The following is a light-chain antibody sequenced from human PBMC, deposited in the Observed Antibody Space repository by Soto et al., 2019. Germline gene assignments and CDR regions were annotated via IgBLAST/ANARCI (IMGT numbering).Light chain of an antibody. CDR3: SSYAGAITFYV. Sequence: QSVLTQSPSVSAAPGQKVTISCSGSSSNIGNNYVSWYQQLPGTAPKLLIYDNNKRPSGIPDRFSGSKSGTSGTLDITGLQTGDEADYYCSSYAGAITFYVFGTGTKLTVL. J-gene: IGLJ1*01. CDR1: SSNIGNNY. V-gene: IGLV1-51*01. CDR2: DNN.